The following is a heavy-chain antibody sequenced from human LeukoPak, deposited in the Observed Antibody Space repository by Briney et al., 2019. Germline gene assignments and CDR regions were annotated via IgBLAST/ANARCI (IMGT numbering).Heavy chain of an antibody. CDR3: ARRGSSGRDLGY. Sequence: SETLSLTCAVYGGSFSGYYWSWIRQPPGKGLEWIGEINHSGSTNYNPSLKSRVTISVDTSKNQFSLKLSSVTAADTAVYYCARRGSSGRDLGYWGQGTLVTVSS. CDR1: GGSFSGYY. J-gene: IGHJ4*02. V-gene: IGHV4-34*01. CDR2: INHSGST. D-gene: IGHD3-22*01.